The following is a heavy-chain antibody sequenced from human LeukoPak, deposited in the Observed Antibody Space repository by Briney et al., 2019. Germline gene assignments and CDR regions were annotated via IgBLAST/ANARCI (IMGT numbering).Heavy chain of an antibody. Sequence: GGSLRLYCAASGFTFDDYAMQWVRQAPGKGPEWASGISWNSGSIGYADSVKGRFTISRDNAKNSLYLQMNSLRAEDTALYYCAKDISVAGGLAAFDIWGQGTMVTVSS. CDR1: GFTFDDYA. J-gene: IGHJ3*02. CDR2: ISWNSGSI. CDR3: AKDISVAGGLAAFDI. D-gene: IGHD6-19*01. V-gene: IGHV3-9*01.